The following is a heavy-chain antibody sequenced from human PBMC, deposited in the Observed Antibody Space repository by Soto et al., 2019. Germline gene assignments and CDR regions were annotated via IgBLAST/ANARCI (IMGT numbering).Heavy chain of an antibody. CDR2: INWNSGSI. CDR3: VKDESINWYSGHFRH. D-gene: IGHD6-13*01. J-gene: IGHJ1*01. V-gene: IGHV3-9*01. CDR1: GSTFDDYA. Sequence: GGSLRLSCAASGSTFDDYAMHWVRQVPGKGLEWVSGINWNSGSIGYGDSVKGRFAISRDNAKHSLHLQMNSLSAEDTAFYYCVKDESINWYSGHFRHWGQGTLVTVSS.